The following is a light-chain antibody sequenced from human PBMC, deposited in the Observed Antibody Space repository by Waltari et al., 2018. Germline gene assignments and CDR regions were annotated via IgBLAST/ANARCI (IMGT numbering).Light chain of an antibody. Sequence: EIVMTNTPTALSVSPGDRATLSCRASQSVSSDLAWYQQKPGQAPRLLIHGASTRATGIPARFSGSGSETEFTLTISSLQSEDFALYYCQQYNKWPRTFGQGTKVEIK. V-gene: IGKV3-15*01. J-gene: IGKJ1*01. CDR3: QQYNKWPRT. CDR2: GAS. CDR1: QSVSSD.